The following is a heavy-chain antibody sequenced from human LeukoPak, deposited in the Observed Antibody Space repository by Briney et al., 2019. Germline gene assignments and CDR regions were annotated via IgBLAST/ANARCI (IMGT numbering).Heavy chain of an antibody. CDR1: GGSLSSRRYY. D-gene: IGHD6-6*01. Sequence: PSETLSLTCTVSGGSLSSRRYYWAWIRQPPGKGLEWIGNIYYSGSTYYNPSLKSRVTISVDTSKNRFSPNLNSVTAADTAVYYCASLSLGHYWGQGTLVTVSS. CDR2: IYYSGST. CDR3: ASLSLGHY. V-gene: IGHV4-39*01. J-gene: IGHJ4*02.